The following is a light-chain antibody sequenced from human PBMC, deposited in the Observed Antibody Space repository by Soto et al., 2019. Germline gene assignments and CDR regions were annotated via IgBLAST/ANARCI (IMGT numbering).Light chain of an antibody. Sequence: EKVMTQSPAILSVSPGERATLSCRASQSVSSNLAWYQQKPGQAPRLLIYGASTRATGIPARFSGSGSGTEFSLTISSLQSVDIAVYYCEQYANWPRTFSQRTKV. CDR1: QSVSSN. CDR3: EQYANWPRT. V-gene: IGKV3-15*01. CDR2: GAS. J-gene: IGKJ1*01.